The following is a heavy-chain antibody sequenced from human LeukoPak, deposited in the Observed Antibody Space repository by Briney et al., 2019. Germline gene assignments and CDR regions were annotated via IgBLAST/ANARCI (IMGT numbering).Heavy chain of an antibody. J-gene: IGHJ4*02. CDR2: ISGSGGST. CDR1: GFTFTIYA. CDR3: AKGLSRYYDSSGYWAFDY. Sequence: GGSLRLSCAASGFTFTIYAMSWVRQAPGKGLEWVSAISGSGGSTYYADSVKGRFTISRDNSKNTLYLQMNSLRAEDTAVYYCAKGLSRYYDSSGYWAFDYWGQGTLVTVSS. V-gene: IGHV3-23*01. D-gene: IGHD3-22*01.